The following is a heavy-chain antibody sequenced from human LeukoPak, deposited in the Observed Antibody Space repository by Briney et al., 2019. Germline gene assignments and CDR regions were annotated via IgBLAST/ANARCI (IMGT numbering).Heavy chain of an antibody. Sequence: PGGSLRLSCAASGFTFSSYSMNWVRQAPGKGLEWVSSISSSSSYIHYADSVKGRFTISRDNAKNSLYLQMNSLRAEDTAVYYCARDPAEATQTYYYDSSGYYYFDYWGQGTLVTVSS. V-gene: IGHV3-21*01. D-gene: IGHD3-22*01. J-gene: IGHJ4*02. CDR2: ISSSSSYI. CDR3: ARDPAEATQTYYYDSSGYYYFDY. CDR1: GFTFSSYS.